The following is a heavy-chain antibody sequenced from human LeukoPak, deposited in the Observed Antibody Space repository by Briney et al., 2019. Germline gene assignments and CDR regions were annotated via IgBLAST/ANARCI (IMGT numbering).Heavy chain of an antibody. Sequence: GGSLRLSCAASGFIFSGYWMLWVRQAPGKGLMWVSLISTDGKSTRYAESVKGRFTISRDNAKNALYLQMDILRVGDTALYFCVRKYQIFPEGWGQGTNVTLS. CDR1: GFIFSGYW. V-gene: IGHV3-74*01. CDR3: VRKYQIFPEG. J-gene: IGHJ6*01. CDR2: ISTDGKST. D-gene: IGHD3-3*01.